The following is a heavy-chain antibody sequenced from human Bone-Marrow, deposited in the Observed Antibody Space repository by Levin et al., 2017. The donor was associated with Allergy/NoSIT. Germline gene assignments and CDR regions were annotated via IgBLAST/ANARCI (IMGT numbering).Heavy chain of an antibody. CDR1: GGSISSYY. D-gene: IGHD1-26*01. Sequence: SETLSLTCTVSGGSISSYYLTWIRQPPGKGLEWVAYIDYSGSSSYNPSLKSRATISVDRPKSQFSLKLTSVTAADTAVYYCARGEPRGPEFDYWGQGTLVTVSS. CDR2: IDYSGSS. V-gene: IGHV4-59*01. J-gene: IGHJ4*02. CDR3: ARGEPRGPEFDY.